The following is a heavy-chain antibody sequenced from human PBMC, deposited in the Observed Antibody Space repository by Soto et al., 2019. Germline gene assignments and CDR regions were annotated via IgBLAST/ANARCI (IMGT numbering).Heavy chain of an antibody. J-gene: IGHJ1*01. Sequence: AEGSLRLSCVASGFTFSSYTMNWVRQAPGKGLEWVSSISSSSSYIYYAASAKGRFTISRDNAKNSLFLQMNSLIAVHTTVFSGARHSKLDYWVLDLWGQAMLEIVSS. CDR1: GFTFSSYT. V-gene: IGHV3-21*01. CDR3: ARHSKLDYWVLDL. CDR2: ISSSSSYI. D-gene: IGHD2-2*02.